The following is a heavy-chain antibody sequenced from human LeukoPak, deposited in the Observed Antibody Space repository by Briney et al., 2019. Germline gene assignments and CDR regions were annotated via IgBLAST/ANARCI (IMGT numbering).Heavy chain of an antibody. CDR2: ISGSGANT. V-gene: IGHV3-23*01. Sequence: GGSLRLSCAASGFAFSNSAMTWVRQAPGKGLEWVSGISGSGANTYYADSVKGRLTISRDNAKNTVYLQMNSLRAEGTAVYYCARGAYHSYYMDVWGKGTTVTVSS. CDR3: ARGAYHSYYMDV. J-gene: IGHJ6*03. CDR1: GFAFSNSA.